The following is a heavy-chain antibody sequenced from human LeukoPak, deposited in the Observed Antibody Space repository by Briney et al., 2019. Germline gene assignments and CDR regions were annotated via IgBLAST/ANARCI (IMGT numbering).Heavy chain of an antibody. V-gene: IGHV4-4*07. D-gene: IGHD1-26*01. J-gene: IGHJ4*02. CDR1: SGSIRSYY. Sequence: SETLSLTCTVSSGSIRSYYWGWVRQPPGKGLEWIGRIYTTGTTQYNPSLKSRVTMSVDTSTNQFSLNLRSMTAADTAVYYCGRQSYTASYYFFDYWSQGTLVAVS. CDR2: IYTTGTT. CDR3: GRQSYTASYYFFDY.